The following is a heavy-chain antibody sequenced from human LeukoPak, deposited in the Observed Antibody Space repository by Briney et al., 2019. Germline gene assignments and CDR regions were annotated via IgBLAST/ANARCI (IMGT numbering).Heavy chain of an antibody. CDR1: GFTFSSYS. CDR3: ARDSSGYGDYVDY. D-gene: IGHD5-12*01. J-gene: IGHJ4*02. V-gene: IGHV3-21*01. CDR2: ISSSSSYI. Sequence: GGSLRLSCAASGFTFSSYSMNWVRQAPGNGLEWVSSISSSSSYIYYADSVKGRFTISRDNAKNSLYLQMNSLRAEDTAVYYCARDSSGYGDYVDYWGQGTLVTVSS.